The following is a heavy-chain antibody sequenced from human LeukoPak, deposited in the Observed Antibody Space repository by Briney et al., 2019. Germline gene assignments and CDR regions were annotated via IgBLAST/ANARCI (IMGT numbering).Heavy chain of an antibody. CDR3: VRGGTSWSRFDY. V-gene: IGHV3-23*01. CDR1: GFAFSNYA. Sequence: PGGSLRLSCGASGFAFSNYAMSWVRQAPGTRLEWVSRITSSGGTTYDVDSVKGRFTVSRDNSRNTLYLQMNGLRAEDTAVYYCVRGGTSWSRFDYWGQGTVVTVSS. D-gene: IGHD6-13*01. J-gene: IGHJ4*02. CDR2: ITSSGGTT.